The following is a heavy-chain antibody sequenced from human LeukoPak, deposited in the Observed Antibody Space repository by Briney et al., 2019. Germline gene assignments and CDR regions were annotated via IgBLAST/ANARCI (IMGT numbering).Heavy chain of an antibody. CDR2: IYYSGST. V-gene: IGHV4-59*01. J-gene: IGHJ3*02. D-gene: IGHD6-19*01. CDR3: ARVAVAGDGGNDAFDI. CDR1: GGSISSYY. Sequence: SETLSLTCTVSGGSISSYYWSWIRQPPGKGLEWIGYIYYSGSTNYNPSLKSRVTISVDTSKNQFSLKLSSVTAADTAVYYCARVAVAGDGGNDAFDIWGQGTMVTVSS.